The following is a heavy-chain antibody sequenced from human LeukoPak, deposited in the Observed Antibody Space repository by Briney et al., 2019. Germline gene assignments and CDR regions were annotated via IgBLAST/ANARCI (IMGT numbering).Heavy chain of an antibody. CDR2: IIPIFGTA. J-gene: IGHJ4*02. CDR1: GGTFSSYA. Sequence: ASVTVSCKASGGTFSSYAISWVRQAPGQGLEWMGGIIPIFGTANYAQKFQGRVTITADESTSTAYMELSSLRSEDTAVYYCARGALGGYDEAFDYWGQGTLVTVSS. V-gene: IGHV1-69*13. CDR3: ARGALGGYDEAFDY. D-gene: IGHD5-12*01.